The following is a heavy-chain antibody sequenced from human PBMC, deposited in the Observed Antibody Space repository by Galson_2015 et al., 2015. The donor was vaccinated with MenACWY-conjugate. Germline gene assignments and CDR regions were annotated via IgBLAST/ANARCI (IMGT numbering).Heavy chain of an antibody. Sequence: SLRLSCAASGFTFSSYSMNWVRQAPGKGLEWVSSISSSSSYIYYADSVKGRFTISRDNAKNSLYLQMDSLRAEDTAVYYCARERFYDSSGYYWYWGQGTLVTVSS. D-gene: IGHD3-22*01. CDR2: ISSSSSYI. J-gene: IGHJ4*02. CDR3: ARERFYDSSGYYWY. V-gene: IGHV3-21*01. CDR1: GFTFSSYS.